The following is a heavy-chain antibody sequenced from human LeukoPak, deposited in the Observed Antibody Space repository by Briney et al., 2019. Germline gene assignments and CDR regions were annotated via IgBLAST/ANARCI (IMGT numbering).Heavy chain of an antibody. V-gene: IGHV4-34*01. CDR2: INHSGST. CDR1: GGSFSGYY. Sequence: PSETLSLTCAVYGGSFSGYYWSWIRQPPGKGLEWIGEINHSGSTNYNPSLKSRVTISVDTSKNQFSLKLSSVTAADTAVYYCARDLHDLNLKNWFDHWGQGTLVTVSS. CDR3: ARDLHDLNLKNWFDH. J-gene: IGHJ5*02.